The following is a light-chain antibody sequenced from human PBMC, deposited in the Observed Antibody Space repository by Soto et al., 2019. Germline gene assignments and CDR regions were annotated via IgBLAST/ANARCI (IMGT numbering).Light chain of an antibody. J-gene: IGLJ1*01. CDR1: TSDIGAYNY. CDR2: ENN. CDR3: AGWDGSLKGFV. V-gene: IGLV2-14*03. Sequence: QSVLTQPASVSGSPGQSITISCTGTTSDIGAYNYVSWYQQHAGNAPKLLIYENNHRPSGVPDRFSGSKSGTSASLVISGLQSEDEAEYFCAGWDGSLKGFVFGTGTKVTVL.